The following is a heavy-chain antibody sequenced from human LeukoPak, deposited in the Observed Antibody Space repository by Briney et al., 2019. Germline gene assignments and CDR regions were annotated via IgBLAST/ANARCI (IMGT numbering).Heavy chain of an antibody. V-gene: IGHV1-3*03. Sequence: ASVKVSCKASGYTFTSYAMHWVRQAPGQRLEWMGWINAGNGNTKYSQEFQGRVTITRDTSASTAYMELSSLRSEDMAVYYRARAAYTYYYDSSGYWYYFDYWGQGTLVTVSS. CDR2: INAGNGNT. CDR3: ARAAYTYYYDSSGYWYYFDY. J-gene: IGHJ4*02. D-gene: IGHD3-22*01. CDR1: GYTFTSYA.